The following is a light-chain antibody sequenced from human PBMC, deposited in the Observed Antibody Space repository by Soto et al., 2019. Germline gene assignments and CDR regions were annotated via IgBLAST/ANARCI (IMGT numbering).Light chain of an antibody. CDR2: ENN. CDR1: SSNIGNNY. CDR3: GTWDSSLSAL. V-gene: IGLV1-51*02. J-gene: IGLJ1*01. Sequence: QAVVTQPPSVSAAPGQKVTISCSGSSSNIGNNYVSWYQHLPGTAPKLLIYENNKRPSGIPDRFSGSKSGTSATLGITGLQTGDEADYYCGTWDSSLSALFGTGTKLTVL.